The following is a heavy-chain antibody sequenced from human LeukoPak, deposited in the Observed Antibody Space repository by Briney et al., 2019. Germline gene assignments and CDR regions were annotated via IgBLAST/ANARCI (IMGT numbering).Heavy chain of an antibody. CDR1: GFTFSTYA. J-gene: IGHJ5*02. Sequence: GGSLRLSCLASGFTFSTYAMHWVRQAPGKGLEYVSAISGNGDNTYYADSLKGRFTISRDNAKNSLYLQMNSLRAEDTSVYYCARVLVGGTNWFDPWGQGTLVTVSS. CDR3: ARVLVGGTNWFDP. D-gene: IGHD1-26*01. V-gene: IGHV3-64*04. CDR2: ISGNGDNT.